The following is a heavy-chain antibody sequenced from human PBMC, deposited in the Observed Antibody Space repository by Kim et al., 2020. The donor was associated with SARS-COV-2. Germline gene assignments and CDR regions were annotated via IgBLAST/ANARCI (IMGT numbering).Heavy chain of an antibody. CDR3: AKDQVGVGTNFDY. J-gene: IGHJ4*02. V-gene: IGHV3-23*01. CDR1: GFTFSSFA. CDR2: ISGSGGST. D-gene: IGHD3-3*01. Sequence: GGSLRLSCAASGFTFSSFAMSWVRQAPGKGLEWVSTISGSGGSTYYADSVKGRFTISRDNSKNTLYLQMNSLRAEDTAVYYCAKDQVGVGTNFDYWGQGTLVTVSS.